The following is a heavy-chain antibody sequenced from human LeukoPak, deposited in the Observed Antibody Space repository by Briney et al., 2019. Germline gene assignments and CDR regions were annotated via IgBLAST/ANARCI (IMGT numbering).Heavy chain of an antibody. Sequence: PGGSLRLSCAASGFTFSSYAMSWVRQAPGKGLQWVSAISGSGGSRYYADSVKGRFTISRDNSKNTLYLQMNSLRAEDTAVYHCAKGAGDSSGYYPYYFDYWGQGTLVTVSS. V-gene: IGHV3-23*01. CDR1: GFTFSSYA. J-gene: IGHJ4*02. CDR3: AKGAGDSSGYYPYYFDY. CDR2: ISGSGGSR. D-gene: IGHD3-22*01.